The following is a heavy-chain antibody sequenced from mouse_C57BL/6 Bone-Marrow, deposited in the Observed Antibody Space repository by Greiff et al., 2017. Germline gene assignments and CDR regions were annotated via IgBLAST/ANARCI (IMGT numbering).Heavy chain of an antibody. J-gene: IGHJ2*01. D-gene: IGHD4-1*01. CDR1: GYTFTSYW. V-gene: IGHV1-74*01. CDR3: AIGGANWDAFFDY. CDR2: IHPSASDT. Sequence: QVQLQQPGAELVKPGASVKVSCKASGYTFTSYWMHWVKQRPGQGLEWIGRIHPSASDTNYNQKFKGKATLTVDKSSSTTYMQLSSLTSEDSAVYYGAIGGANWDAFFDYWGQGTTLTVDS.